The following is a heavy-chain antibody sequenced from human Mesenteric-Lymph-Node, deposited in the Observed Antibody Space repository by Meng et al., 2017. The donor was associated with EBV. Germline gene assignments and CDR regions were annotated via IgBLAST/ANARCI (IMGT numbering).Heavy chain of an antibody. D-gene: IGHD6-6*01. CDR3: ARGPYSSYDY. Sequence: QVQLQQWGGGLLKPSETLSLTCAVYGGSFSGYYWSWIRQPPGKGLEWIGEINHSGSTNYNPSLKSRVTISVDTSKNQFSLKLSSVTAADTAVYYCARGPYSSYDYWGQGTLVTVSS. J-gene: IGHJ4*02. CDR1: GGSFSGYY. CDR2: INHSGST. V-gene: IGHV4-34*01.